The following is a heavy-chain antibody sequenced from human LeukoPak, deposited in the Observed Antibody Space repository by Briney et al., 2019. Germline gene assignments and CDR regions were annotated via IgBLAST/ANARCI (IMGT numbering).Heavy chain of an antibody. CDR2: INQGGSDK. J-gene: IGHJ4*02. CDR3: TRDRSRAEDD. V-gene: IGHV3-7*01. CDR1: GFTFSGHW. Sequence: GGSLRLSCAASGFTFSGHWMSWVRQAPGKGLDWVANINQGGSDKYYVDSVKGRFTISRDNANNLLYLQMSSLRGEDTAVYYCTRDRSRAEDDWGQGTLVTVSS. D-gene: IGHD1-14*01.